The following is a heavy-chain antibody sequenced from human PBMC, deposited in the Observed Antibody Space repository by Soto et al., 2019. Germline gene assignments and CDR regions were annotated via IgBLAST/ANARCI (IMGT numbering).Heavy chain of an antibody. V-gene: IGHV3-33*01. CDR2: IWYDGSNK. D-gene: IGHD3-22*01. CDR1: GFTFSSYG. CDR3: AREKYDSSGYYYLPSFDY. Sequence: PGGSLRLSCAASGFTFSSYGMHWVRQAPGKGLEWVAVIWYDGSNKYYAGSVKGRFTISRDNSKNTLYLQMNSLRAEDTAVYYCAREKYDSSGYYYLPSFDYWGQGTLVTVSS. J-gene: IGHJ4*02.